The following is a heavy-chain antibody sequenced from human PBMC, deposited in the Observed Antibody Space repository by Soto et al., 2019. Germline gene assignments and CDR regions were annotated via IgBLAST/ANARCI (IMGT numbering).Heavy chain of an antibody. CDR2: VSHSVSP. J-gene: IGHJ3*01. D-gene: IGHD3-10*01. CDR3: ARGHYYYALDV. CDR1: SGSVISGVFS. Sequence: SETLSRTRAVSSGSVISGVFSWNLIRQSPGQGLEWIGYVSHSVSPYYTASLRSRVTISLDKSTNQISLNLTSVAPADTAVYFCARGHYYYALDVWGQGTMVTVSS. V-gene: IGHV4-30-2*06.